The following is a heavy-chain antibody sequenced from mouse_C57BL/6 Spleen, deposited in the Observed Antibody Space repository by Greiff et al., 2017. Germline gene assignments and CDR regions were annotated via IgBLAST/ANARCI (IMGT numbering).Heavy chain of an antibody. CDR2: IHPNSGST. CDR1: GYTFTSYW. CDR3: AREDYTWFAY. J-gene: IGHJ3*01. Sequence: QVQLQQPGAELVKPGASVKLSCKASGYTFTSYWMHWVKPRPGQGLEWIGMIHPNSGSTNYNEKFKSKATLTVDKSSSTAYMQLSSLTSEDSAVYYCAREDYTWFAYWGQGTLVTVSA. D-gene: IGHD2-12*01. V-gene: IGHV1-64*01.